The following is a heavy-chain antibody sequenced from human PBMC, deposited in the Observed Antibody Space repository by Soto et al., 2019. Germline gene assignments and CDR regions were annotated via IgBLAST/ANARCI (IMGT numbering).Heavy chain of an antibody. CDR1: GFTFSSYA. Sequence: GGSLRLSCAASGFTFSSYAMHWVRQAPGKGLEWVAVISYDGSNKYYADSVKGRFTISRDNSKNTLYLQMNSLRAEDTAVYYCARVLLGYCSSTSCYYYYGMDVWGQGTTVTVSS. CDR3: ARVLLGYCSSTSCYYYYGMDV. CDR2: ISYDGSNK. V-gene: IGHV3-30-3*01. J-gene: IGHJ6*02. D-gene: IGHD2-2*01.